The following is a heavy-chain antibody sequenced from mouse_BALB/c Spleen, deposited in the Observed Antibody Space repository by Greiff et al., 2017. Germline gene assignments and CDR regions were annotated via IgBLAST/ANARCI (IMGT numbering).Heavy chain of an antibody. J-gene: IGHJ4*01. Sequence: VQLKESGPGLVKPSQSLSLTCTVTGYSITSDYAWNWMRQFPGNKLEWMGYISYSGSTSYNPSLKSRISITRDTSKNQFFLQLNSVTTEDTATYYCAVLLRTYAMDYWGQGTSVTVSS. CDR2: ISYSGST. V-gene: IGHV3-2*02. CDR3: AVLLRTYAMDY. CDR1: GYSITSDYA. D-gene: IGHD1-1*01.